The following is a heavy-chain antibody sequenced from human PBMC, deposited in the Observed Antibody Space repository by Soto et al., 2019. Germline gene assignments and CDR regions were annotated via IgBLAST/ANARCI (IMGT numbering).Heavy chain of an antibody. Sequence: SQTLSLTCAISGDSVSSNSAAWNWIRQSPSRGLEWLGRTLYRSKWHNDYAVSVKSRITINPDTSRNQFSLHLNSVTPDDTAVYYCARYPSSSRDLDYWGQGTLVTVSS. V-gene: IGHV6-1*01. D-gene: IGHD6-6*01. CDR3: ARYPSSSRDLDY. CDR2: TLYRSKWHN. CDR1: GDSVSSNSAA. J-gene: IGHJ4*02.